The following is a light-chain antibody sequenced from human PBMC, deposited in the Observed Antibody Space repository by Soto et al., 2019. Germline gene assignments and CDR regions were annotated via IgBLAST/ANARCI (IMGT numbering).Light chain of an antibody. CDR1: SSDIGVFDF. CDR2: QVN. J-gene: IGLJ1*01. Sequence: QSALTQPPSASGSPGQSVTISCTGTSSDIGVFDFVSWYQQHPGKAPKAIIYQVNKRPSGVPDRFSGSKSGNTASLTVSGLRPEDEADYFCSSFAGSNSPYVFGTGTKVTVL. CDR3: SSFAGSNSPYV. V-gene: IGLV2-8*01.